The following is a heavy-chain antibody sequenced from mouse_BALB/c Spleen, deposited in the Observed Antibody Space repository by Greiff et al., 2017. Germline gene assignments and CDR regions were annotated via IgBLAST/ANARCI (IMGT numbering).Heavy chain of an antibody. V-gene: IGHV3-8*02. CDR3: AMANEGYWYFDV. CDR1: GDSITSGY. J-gene: IGHJ1*01. CDR2: ISYSGST. Sequence: EVKLMESGPSLVKPSQTLSLTCSVTGDSITSGYWNWIRKFPGNKLEYMGYISYSGSTYYNPSLKSRISITRDTSKNQYYLQLNSVTTEDTATYYCAMANEGYWYFDVLGAGTTVTVSS.